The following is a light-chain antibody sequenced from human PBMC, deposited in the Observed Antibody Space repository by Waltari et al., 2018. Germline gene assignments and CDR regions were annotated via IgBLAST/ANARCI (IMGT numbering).Light chain of an antibody. CDR3: MQGTQWTPWT. V-gene: IGKV2-30*01. Sequence: VLTQSPLSLSVTLGQTAAISCRSRPSLKNVDGNTYLNWFHKRPGQSPRRLIYKVSRRDSGVPDRFTGSGSGTDFTLESIKVEAEDVGFYYCMQGTQWTPWTFGQGTRVEIK. CDR2: KVS. CDR1: PSLKNVDGNTY. J-gene: IGKJ1*01.